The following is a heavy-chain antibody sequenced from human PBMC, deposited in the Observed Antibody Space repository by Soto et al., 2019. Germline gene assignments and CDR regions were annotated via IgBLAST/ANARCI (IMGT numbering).Heavy chain of an antibody. CDR1: GYTFTSYG. CDR2: ISAYNGNT. J-gene: IGHJ3*02. CDR3: ARERRYFDWSPTPDAFDI. Sequence: ASVKVSCKASGYTFTSYGISWVRQAPGQGLEWMGWISAYNGNTGYAQKPQGRVTMTTDTSTSTAYMELRSLRSDDTAVYYCARERRYFDWSPTPDAFDIWGRGTMVTVSS. D-gene: IGHD3-9*01. V-gene: IGHV1-18*04.